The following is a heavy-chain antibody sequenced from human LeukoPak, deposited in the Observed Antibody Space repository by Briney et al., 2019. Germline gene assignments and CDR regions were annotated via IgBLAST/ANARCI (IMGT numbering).Heavy chain of an antibody. CDR2: ITTSDGNT. CDR3: AKDGGLWVSAHWGDS. V-gene: IGHV3-23*01. J-gene: IGHJ4*02. Sequence: GGSLRLSCAASGFTFSSYTMSWVRQAPGKGLEWVSTITTSDGNTYYADSVKGRFTVSRDNSKNTLFLQMNSLRAEDTAVYYFAKDGGLWVSAHWGDSWGRGTLVTVSS. CDR1: GFTFSSYT. D-gene: IGHD7-27*01.